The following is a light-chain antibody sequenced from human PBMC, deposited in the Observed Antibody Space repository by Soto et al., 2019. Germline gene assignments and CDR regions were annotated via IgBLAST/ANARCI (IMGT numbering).Light chain of an antibody. CDR1: QSLSRW. CDR3: QSYKSDSQYT. J-gene: IGKJ2*01. Sequence: DIQMTQSPSTLSASVGDRVTITCRASQSLSRWLAWYQQKPGKAPNLLIYKASSLESGVPSRLSGSGPGTEFTLTIRSLQPDDFATYYCQSYKSDSQYTFGQGTRLEIK. CDR2: KAS. V-gene: IGKV1-5*03.